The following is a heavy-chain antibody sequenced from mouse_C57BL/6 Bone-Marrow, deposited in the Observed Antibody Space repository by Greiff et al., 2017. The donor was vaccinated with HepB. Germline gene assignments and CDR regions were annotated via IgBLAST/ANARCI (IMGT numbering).Heavy chain of an antibody. CDR1: GYTFTSYG. Sequence: VQLQQSGAELARPGASVKLSCKASGYTFTSYGISWVKQRTGQGLEWIGEIYPRSGNTYYNEKFKGKATLTADKSSSTAYMELRSLTSEDSAVYFCAMYTIRNYAMDYWGQGTSVTVSS. V-gene: IGHV1-81*01. CDR3: AMYTIRNYAMDY. D-gene: IGHD5-1-1*01. J-gene: IGHJ4*01. CDR2: IYPRSGNT.